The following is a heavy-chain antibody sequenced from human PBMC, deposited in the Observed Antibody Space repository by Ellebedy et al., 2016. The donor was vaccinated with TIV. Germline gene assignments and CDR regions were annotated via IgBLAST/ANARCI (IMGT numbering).Heavy chain of an antibody. CDR1: GFTFSSYW. D-gene: IGHD1-26*01. CDR2: INSDGSST. V-gene: IGHV3-74*01. J-gene: IGHJ3*02. CDR3: ARAVVGATDDAFDI. Sequence: GESLKISXAASGFTFSSYWMHWVRQAPGKGLVWVSRINSDGSSTSYADSVKGRFTISRDNAKNTLYLQMNSLRAEDTAVYYCARAVVGATDDAFDIWGQGTMVTVSS.